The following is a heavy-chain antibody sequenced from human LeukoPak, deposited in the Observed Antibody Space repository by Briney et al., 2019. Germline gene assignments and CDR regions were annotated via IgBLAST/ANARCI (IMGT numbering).Heavy chain of an antibody. Sequence: SETLSLTCAVYGGSFSVYYWTWIRQPPGKGLEWTGEINHSGSTNYNPSLKSRVTISVDTSKNQFSLKLSSVTAADTAVYYCARVVVAAAAHAGDDYWGQGTLVTVSS. CDR1: GGSFSVYY. V-gene: IGHV4-34*01. CDR2: INHSGST. D-gene: IGHD6-13*01. CDR3: ARVVVAAAAHAGDDY. J-gene: IGHJ4*02.